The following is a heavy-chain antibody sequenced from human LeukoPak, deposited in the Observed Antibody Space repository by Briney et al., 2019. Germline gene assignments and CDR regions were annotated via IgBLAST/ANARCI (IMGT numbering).Heavy chain of an antibody. CDR1: GGTFSSYA. V-gene: IGHV1-69*04. J-gene: IGHJ4*02. CDR2: IIPILGIA. D-gene: IGHD3-10*01. CDR3: ARAELYGSGKGLDY. Sequence: SVKVSCKASGGTFSSYAISWVRQAPGQGLEWMGRIIPILGIANYAQKFQGRVTITADKSTSTAYVELSSLRSEDTAVYYCARAELYGSGKGLDYWGQGTLVTVSS.